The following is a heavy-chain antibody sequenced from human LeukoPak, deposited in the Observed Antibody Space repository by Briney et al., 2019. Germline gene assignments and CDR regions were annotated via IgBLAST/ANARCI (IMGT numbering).Heavy chain of an antibody. CDR1: GGSISSYY. CDR2: IYYSGST. J-gene: IGHJ4*02. CDR3: ARAAVVAIDY. D-gene: IGHD2-15*01. V-gene: IGHV4-59*01. Sequence: SETLSLTCTVSGGSISSYYWSWIRQPPGKGLEWIGYIYYSGSTNYNPSLKSRVTISVDTSKNQFSLKLSSVTAADTAVYYCARAAVVAIDYWGQGTLVTVSS.